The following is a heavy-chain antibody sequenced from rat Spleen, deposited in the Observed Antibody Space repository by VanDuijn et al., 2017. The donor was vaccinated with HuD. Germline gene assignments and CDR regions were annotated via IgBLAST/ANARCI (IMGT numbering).Heavy chain of an antibody. Sequence: EVQLVESGGGLVQPGRSLKLSCAASGFTFSDYNMAWVRQAPKKGLEWVATISYDGSSTYYRDSVKGRFTISRDNAKSTLYLQMDSLRSEDTATYYWARNKGYYVMDAWGQGASVTVSS. CDR1: GFTFSDYN. V-gene: IGHV5-7*01. J-gene: IGHJ4*01. CDR3: ARNKGYYVMDA. CDR2: ISYDGSST. D-gene: IGHD1-5*01.